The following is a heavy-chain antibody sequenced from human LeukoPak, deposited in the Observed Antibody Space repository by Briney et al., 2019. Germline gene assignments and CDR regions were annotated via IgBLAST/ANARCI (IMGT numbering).Heavy chain of an antibody. D-gene: IGHD4/OR15-4a*01. CDR2: IYSDNT. Sequence: SGGSLRLSCAASGFTFSSYTMNWVRQAPGKGLEWVSLIYSDNTHYSDSVKGRFTISRDNSKNTLYLQMNSLRAEDTAVYYCARRAGAYSHPYDYWGQGTLVTVSS. CDR1: GFTFSSYT. J-gene: IGHJ4*02. CDR3: ARRAGAYSHPYDY. V-gene: IGHV3-53*01.